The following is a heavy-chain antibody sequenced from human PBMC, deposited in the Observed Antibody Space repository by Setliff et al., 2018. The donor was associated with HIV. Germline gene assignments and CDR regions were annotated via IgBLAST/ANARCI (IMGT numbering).Heavy chain of an antibody. CDR2: ISYDGTSK. CDR3: AKGCGGAGFCYYADY. V-gene: IGHV3-30*18. Sequence: SCAASGFTFSTHGMHWVRQAPGKGLEWVAIISYDGTSKHYADSVKGRFTISRDNSKNTLYPHMNNLRGDDTAVYYCAKGCGGAGFCYYADYWGQGTVVTVSS. CDR1: GFTFSTHG. J-gene: IGHJ4*02. D-gene: IGHD2-21*01.